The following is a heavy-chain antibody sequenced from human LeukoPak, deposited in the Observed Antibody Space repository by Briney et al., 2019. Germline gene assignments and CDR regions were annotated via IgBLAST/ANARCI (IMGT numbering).Heavy chain of an antibody. J-gene: IGHJ6*03. CDR2: IIGSGGNT. V-gene: IGHV3-23*01. CDR1: GFTFISYA. Sequence: SGGSLRLSCAASGFTFISYAMSWVRQAPGKGLEWVSAIIGSGGNTYYADSVKGRFTISRDNSKNTLYMHMNSLRADDTAIYYCAKASGPSGYSYMDVRGKGTTVTVSS. CDR3: AKASGPSGYSYMDV.